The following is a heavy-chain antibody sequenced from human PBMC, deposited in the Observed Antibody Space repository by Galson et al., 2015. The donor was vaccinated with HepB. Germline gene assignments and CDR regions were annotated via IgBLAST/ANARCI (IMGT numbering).Heavy chain of an antibody. J-gene: IGHJ4*02. D-gene: IGHD2-2*01. Sequence: LSLTCAVSGLSIDNKWWVWIRQPPGKGLQWMGYIFREGTAFYNPSLESRLTLSRDNFASQVSLKLSAVTAADTASYYCATKTDAIYFFDYWGQGITVTVSS. CDR3: ATKTDAIYFFDY. CDR2: IFREGTA. V-gene: IGHV4-28*01. CDR1: GLSIDNKW.